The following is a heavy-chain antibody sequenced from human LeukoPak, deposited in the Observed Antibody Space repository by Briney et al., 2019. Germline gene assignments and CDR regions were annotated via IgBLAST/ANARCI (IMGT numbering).Heavy chain of an antibody. D-gene: IGHD6-25*01. CDR2: IIPIFGTA. J-gene: IGHJ4*02. CDR1: EYTFTSYS. Sequence: ASVKVSCKASEYTFTSYSMNWVRQAPGQGLEWMGGIIPIFGTANYAQKFQGRVTITADESTSTAYMELSSLRSEDTAVYYCAREEAGPAYWGQGTLVTVSS. V-gene: IGHV1-69*13. CDR3: AREEAGPAY.